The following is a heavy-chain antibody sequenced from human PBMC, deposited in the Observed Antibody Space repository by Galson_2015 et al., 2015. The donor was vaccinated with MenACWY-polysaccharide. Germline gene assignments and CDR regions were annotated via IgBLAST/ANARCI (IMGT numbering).Heavy chain of an antibody. CDR1: GFTFSNYG. V-gene: IGHV3-23*01. Sequence: SLRLSCAASGFTFSNYGMSWVRQAPGKGLEWVTVISGSGTSTYYADSVRGRFTISRDNSKNTLHLQMNSLRAEDTATYYCAKGEYIHYFLFEDWGQGTLVTVSS. D-gene: IGHD4-17*01. J-gene: IGHJ4*02. CDR2: ISGSGTST. CDR3: AKGEYIHYFLFED.